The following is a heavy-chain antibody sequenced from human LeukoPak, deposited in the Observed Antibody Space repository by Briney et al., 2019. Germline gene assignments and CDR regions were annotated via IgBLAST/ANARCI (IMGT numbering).Heavy chain of an antibody. J-gene: IGHJ4*02. Sequence: PGGSLRLSCAASGFTFSTYWMHWVRQAPGKGLVWVSRINTDGSSTTYADSVKGRFTISRDNAKNTLYLQMNSLRAEDTAVYYCARPPSVYSSSILFDYWGQGTLVTVSS. V-gene: IGHV3-74*01. CDR2: INTDGSST. CDR1: GFTFSTYW. D-gene: IGHD6-6*01. CDR3: ARPPSVYSSSILFDY.